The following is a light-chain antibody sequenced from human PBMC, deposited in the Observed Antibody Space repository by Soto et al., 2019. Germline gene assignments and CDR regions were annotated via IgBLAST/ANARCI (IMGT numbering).Light chain of an antibody. V-gene: IGLV2-23*02. CDR1: SSDVGSYNF. CDR2: EVS. Sequence: QSVLTQPASLSGSPGQSITISCTGTSSDVGSYNFVSWYQQHPGKAPKLMIYEVSKRPSGVSNRFSGSKSGNTASLTISGLQAEDEADYYCCSYAGSSTPYVFGTGTKVTVL. CDR3: CSYAGSSTPYV. J-gene: IGLJ1*01.